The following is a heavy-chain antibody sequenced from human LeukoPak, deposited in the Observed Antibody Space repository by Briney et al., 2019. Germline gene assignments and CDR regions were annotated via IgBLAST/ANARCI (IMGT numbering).Heavy chain of an antibody. Sequence: GGSLRLSCAASGYTFSSYAMHWVRQAPGKGLEWVAVISYDGSNKYYADSVKGRFTISRDNSKNTLYLQMNSLRAEDTAVYYCARGVGGSITMVYWGQGTLVTVSS. V-gene: IGHV3-30*04. CDR1: GYTFSSYA. CDR3: ARGVGGSITMVY. D-gene: IGHD3-10*01. J-gene: IGHJ4*02. CDR2: ISYDGSNK.